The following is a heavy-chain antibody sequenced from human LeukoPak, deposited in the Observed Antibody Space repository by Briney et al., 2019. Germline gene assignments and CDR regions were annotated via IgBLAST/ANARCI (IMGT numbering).Heavy chain of an antibody. J-gene: IGHJ4*02. D-gene: IGHD3-22*01. Sequence: SETLSLTCAVYGGSFSGYYWRWIRQPPGRGREWIGEINHSRSTNYNPSLKSRVTISVDTSKNQFSLKLSSVTAADTAVYYCARGSSGLFHDYFDYWGQGTLVTVSS. CDR3: ARGSSGLFHDYFDY. CDR2: INHSRST. V-gene: IGHV4-34*01. CDR1: GGSFSGYY.